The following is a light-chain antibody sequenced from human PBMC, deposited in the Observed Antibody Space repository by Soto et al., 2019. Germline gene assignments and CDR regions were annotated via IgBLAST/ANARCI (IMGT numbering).Light chain of an antibody. Sequence: QSVLTQPPSASGTPGQRVTISCSGSSSNIGSNYVYWYQQLPGTAPKLLIYRNNQRHSGVPDRFSGSKSGPSASLAISGVRSEDDADYYCTAWDDTLRGPLFGGGTKLTVL. CDR1: SSNIGSNY. CDR2: RNN. CDR3: TAWDDTLRGPL. J-gene: IGLJ2*01. V-gene: IGLV1-47*01.